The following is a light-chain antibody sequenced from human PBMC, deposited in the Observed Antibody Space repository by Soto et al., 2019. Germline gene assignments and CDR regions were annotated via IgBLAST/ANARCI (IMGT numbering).Light chain of an antibody. CDR3: SSYAGSNNV. J-gene: IGLJ1*01. CDR2: EVS. CDR1: SSDVGGYDY. V-gene: IGLV2-8*01. Sequence: QSVLTQPPSASGSPGQSVTISCTGTSSDVGGYDYVSWYQQHLGKAPKLMIYEVSKRPSGVPDRFSGSKSGNTASLTVSGLQAEDEADYYCSSYAGSNNVFGTGTKVTVL.